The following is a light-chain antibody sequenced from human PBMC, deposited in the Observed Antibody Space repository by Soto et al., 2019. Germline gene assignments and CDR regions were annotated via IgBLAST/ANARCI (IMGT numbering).Light chain of an antibody. V-gene: IGKV3D-15*01. CDR2: DAS. Sequence: EIVMTQSPATLSVSPXXRATLSCRASQSVSNSLAWYQQKPGQAPRLLIYDASTRATGIPARFSGSGSGTEFTLTITSLQSEDSAIYSCQQYKNWPPLYTFGQGTKLEIK. CDR3: QQYKNWPPLYT. CDR1: QSVSNS. J-gene: IGKJ2*01.